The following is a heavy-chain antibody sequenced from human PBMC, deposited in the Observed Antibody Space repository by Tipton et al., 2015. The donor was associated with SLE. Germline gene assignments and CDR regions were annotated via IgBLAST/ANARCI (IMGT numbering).Heavy chain of an antibody. J-gene: IGHJ3*02. D-gene: IGHD2-15*01. CDR3: ARVDVVVVSPGAFDI. CDR2: IYYSGAT. CDR1: GGSISSFY. Sequence: TLSLTCTVSGGSISSFYWSWIRQPPGKGLEWIGYIYYSGATNYNPSLKSRVTILVDMSKSQFSLKLSSVTPADTAVYYCARVDVVVVSPGAFDIWGNGTMATVSS. V-gene: IGHV4-59*01.